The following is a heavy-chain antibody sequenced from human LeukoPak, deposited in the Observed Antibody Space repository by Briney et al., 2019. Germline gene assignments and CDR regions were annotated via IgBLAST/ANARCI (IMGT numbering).Heavy chain of an antibody. V-gene: IGHV4-34*01. CDR1: GGSFSGYY. D-gene: IGHD3-3*01. CDR3: ARSTGFGYDFWSGPLYYFDY. J-gene: IGHJ4*02. CDR2: INHSGST. Sequence: PSETLSLTCAVYGGSFSGYYWSWIRQPPGKGLEWIGEINHSGSTNYNPSLKSRVTISVDTSKNQFSLKLSSVTAADTAVYYCARSTGFGYDFWSGPLYYFDYWGQGILVTVSS.